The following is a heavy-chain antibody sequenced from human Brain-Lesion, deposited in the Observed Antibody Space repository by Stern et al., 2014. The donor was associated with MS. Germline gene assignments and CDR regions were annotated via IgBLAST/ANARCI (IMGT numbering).Heavy chain of an antibody. V-gene: IGHV3-21*01. CDR3: ARVDCSGTNCFYYYYGMDV. CDR2: LSVGTDYI. CDR1: GFTFNSYS. J-gene: IGHJ6*02. Sequence: EVQLLESGGGLVKPGGPLRLSCEASGFTFNSYSMNWVRQAPGKGLEWVSSLSVGTDYIYYADSVKGRFTISRDNAKNSLFLQMNTLRAEDTGVYYCARVDCSGTNCFYYYYGMDVWGQGTTVTVSS. D-gene: IGHD2-2*01.